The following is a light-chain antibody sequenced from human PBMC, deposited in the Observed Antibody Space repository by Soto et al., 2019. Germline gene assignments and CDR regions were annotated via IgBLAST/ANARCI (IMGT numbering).Light chain of an antibody. J-gene: IGKJ5*01. V-gene: IGKV3-15*01. Sequence: EVVMTQSPATLSVSPGERATLSCRASQSVRSNLAWYQQKPGQAPRLLIYETSTRATGIPARFSGSGSGTEFTLTISSLQSEDFAVYYCQQYNNWINFGQGTRLEIK. CDR1: QSVRSN. CDR3: QQYNNWIN. CDR2: ETS.